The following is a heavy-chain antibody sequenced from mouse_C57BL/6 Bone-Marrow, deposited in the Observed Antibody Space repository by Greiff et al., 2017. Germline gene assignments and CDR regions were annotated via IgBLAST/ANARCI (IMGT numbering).Heavy chain of an antibody. D-gene: IGHD1-1*01. CDR1: GYTFTSYG. CDR2: IYPRCGNT. J-gene: IGHJ2*01. CDR3: ARAPLYYYGLY. Sequence: VQLQQSGAELARPGASVKLSCKASGYTFTSYGISWVKQRTGQGLEWIGEIYPRCGNTYSNEKFNGKATLTADKSSSTAYMRLRSLAAEDSACYFGARAPLYYYGLYWGQGTTLTVSS. V-gene: IGHV1-81*01.